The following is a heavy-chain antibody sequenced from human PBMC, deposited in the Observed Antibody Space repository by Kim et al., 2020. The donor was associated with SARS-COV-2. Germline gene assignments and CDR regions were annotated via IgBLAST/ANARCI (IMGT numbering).Heavy chain of an antibody. CDR2: IRSKAYGGTT. V-gene: IGHV3-49*03. CDR1: GFTFGDYA. J-gene: IGHJ6*02. Sequence: GGSLRLSCTASGFTFGDYAMSWFRQAPGKGLEWVGFIRSKAYGGTTEYAASVKGRFTISRDDSKSIAYLQMNSLKTEDTAVYYCTRDSALMITFGGVIKSDGMDVWGQGTMVTVSS. CDR3: TRDSALMITFGGVIKSDGMDV. D-gene: IGHD3-16*02.